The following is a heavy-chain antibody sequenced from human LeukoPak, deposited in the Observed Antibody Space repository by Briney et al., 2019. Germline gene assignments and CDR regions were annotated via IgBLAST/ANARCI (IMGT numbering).Heavy chain of an antibody. CDR2: ISADGHNK. V-gene: IGHV3-30*03. D-gene: IGHD6-13*01. J-gene: IGHJ4*02. CDR1: GFTFNNYD. CDR3: ASRGSSWFYFDN. Sequence: QPGGSLRLSCVASGFTFNNYDMHWVRQAPGKGLEWVAIISADGHNKYYADSMKGRFSISRDNSKNTLYLQMDSLTTDDTAVYYCASRGSSWFYFDNWGQGTLVTVSS.